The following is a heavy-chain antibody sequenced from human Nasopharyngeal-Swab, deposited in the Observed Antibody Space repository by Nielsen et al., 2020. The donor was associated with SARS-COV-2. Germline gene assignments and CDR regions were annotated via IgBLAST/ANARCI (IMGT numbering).Heavy chain of an antibody. V-gene: IGHV1-45*03. CDR2: ITPFNGNA. CDR3: ASGQCINGVCNPTDGLDV. J-gene: IGHJ6*02. Sequence: SVKVSCKASGFSITYRFLHWMRQAPRQALEWMGWITPFNGNAKYAQKFQGRVSITRDGSRTTASLELSSLRPDDTAMYFCASGQCINGVCNPTDGLDVWGQGTSVTVSS. D-gene: IGHD2-8*01. CDR1: GFSITYRF.